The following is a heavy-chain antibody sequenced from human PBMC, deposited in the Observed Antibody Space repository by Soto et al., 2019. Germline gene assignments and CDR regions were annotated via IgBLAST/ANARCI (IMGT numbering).Heavy chain of an antibody. CDR2: MNPYSGNT. D-gene: IGHD3-16*01. Sequence: QVQLVQSGAEVKKPGDSVKGSCKASGYTFSDYDINWVRQAAGQGLEWMGWMNPYSGNTGYARKFQGRVTMTTATSITTAYLELISLTFADTAIYYCRRSRFSRTWFDPWGQGTLVTVSS. CDR3: RRSRFSRTWFDP. J-gene: IGHJ5*02. CDR1: GYTFSDYD. V-gene: IGHV1-8*01.